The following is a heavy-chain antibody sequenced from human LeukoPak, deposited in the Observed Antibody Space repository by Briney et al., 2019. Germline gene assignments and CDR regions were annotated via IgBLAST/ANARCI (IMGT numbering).Heavy chain of an antibody. CDR2: INPNSGNT. J-gene: IGHJ4*02. CDR3: ARDLGHYYGSGSYYNGQGPYYFDY. CDR1: GFTFTSYD. V-gene: IGHV1-8*01. Sequence: GSVKVSCKASGFTFTSYDINWVRQATGQGLEWVACINPNSGNTGYAHKVKGRFTMTRNTSKNTAYLQLSSLRAEDTAVYYCARDLGHYYGSGSYYNGQGPYYFDYWGQGTLVTVS. D-gene: IGHD3-10*01.